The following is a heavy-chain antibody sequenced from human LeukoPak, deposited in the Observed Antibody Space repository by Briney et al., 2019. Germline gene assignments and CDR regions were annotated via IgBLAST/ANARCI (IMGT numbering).Heavy chain of an antibody. V-gene: IGHV1-18*01. Sequence: GASVKVSCKASGYTFTSYGISWVRQAPGQGLEWMGWISAYNGNTNYAQKLQGRVTMTTDTSTSTAYMELRSLRSDDTAVYYCARTLGGIAAAPGARFDPWGQGTLVTVSS. D-gene: IGHD6-13*01. CDR1: GYTFTSYG. CDR3: ARTLGGIAAAPGARFDP. J-gene: IGHJ5*02. CDR2: ISAYNGNT.